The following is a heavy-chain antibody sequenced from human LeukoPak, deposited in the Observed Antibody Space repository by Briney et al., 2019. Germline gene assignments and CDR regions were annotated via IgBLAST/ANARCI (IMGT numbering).Heavy chain of an antibody. J-gene: IGHJ5*02. Sequence: GGSLRLSCAASGFTFSTYIMNWVRQTPGKGLEWVSSIGTSTSYIYYADSVKGRFTISRDNAKNSLYLEMNSLRTEDTALYYCAKDMNYDTSGYYYGESWGQGTLVTVSS. D-gene: IGHD3-22*01. V-gene: IGHV3-21*04. CDR3: AKDMNYDTSGYYYGES. CDR1: GFTFSTYI. CDR2: IGTSTSYI.